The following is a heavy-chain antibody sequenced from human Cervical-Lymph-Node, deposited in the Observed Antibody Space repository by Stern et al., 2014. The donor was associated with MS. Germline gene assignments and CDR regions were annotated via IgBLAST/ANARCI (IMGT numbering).Heavy chain of an antibody. Sequence: QVQLVQSGSELKKPGASVKLSCKASGYNFTTSGMNWLRQAPGQGLEWMGWINTYTGNPTYGQVFAGRFVFSLDTSVSTAYLQIHSLKAEDTAVYYCARLEGGSVTGALPNWGQGTLVTVSS. CDR3: ARLEGGSVTGALPN. CDR2: INTYTGNP. CDR1: GYNFTTSG. D-gene: IGHD6-19*01. V-gene: IGHV7-4-1*01. J-gene: IGHJ4*02.